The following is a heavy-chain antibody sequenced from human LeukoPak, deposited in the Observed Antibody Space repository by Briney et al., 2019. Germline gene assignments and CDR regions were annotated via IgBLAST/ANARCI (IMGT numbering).Heavy chain of an antibody. J-gene: IGHJ6*02. CDR3: ARSQRQILSCVAV. D-gene: IGHD2-8*02. Sequence: SETLSLTCTVSGDSFSPYYWSWIRQPPGKGLEWIGYFYSGGTAYYNSSLKRRVTISVDTSKNQFSLKLASVTAADTAVYYCARSQRQILSCVAVWGQGTTVTVSS. V-gene: IGHV4-59*01. CDR1: GDSFSPYY. CDR2: FYSGGTA.